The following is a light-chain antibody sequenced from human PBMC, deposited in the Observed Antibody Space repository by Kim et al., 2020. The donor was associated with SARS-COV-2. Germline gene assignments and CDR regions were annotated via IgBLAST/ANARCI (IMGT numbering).Light chain of an antibody. J-gene: IGLJ2*01. V-gene: IGLV3-1*01. CDR3: QAWDSSTVV. CDR1: KLVEKY. Sequence: VSPGQRASITCSGDKLVEKYVSLYQQKPGQSPDLVIYQDTKRPSGIPGRFSGSNSGNTATLTISGTQAMDEADYHCQAWDSSTVVFGGGTQLTVL. CDR2: QDT.